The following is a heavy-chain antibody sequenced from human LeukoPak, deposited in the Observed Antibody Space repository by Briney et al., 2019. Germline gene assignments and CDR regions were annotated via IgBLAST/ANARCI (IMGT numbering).Heavy chain of an antibody. D-gene: IGHD3-3*01. J-gene: IGHJ4*02. V-gene: IGHV3-23*01. CDR2: ISGSGGST. Sequence: GGSLRLSCAASGFTFSYYAFNWVRQAPGKGLEWVSAISGSGGSTYYADSVKGRFTISRDNSKNTLSLQMSSLRAEDTAVYSCAVPDYDFYSGYQYWGQGTLVTVSS. CDR3: AVPDYDFYSGYQY. CDR1: GFTFSYYA.